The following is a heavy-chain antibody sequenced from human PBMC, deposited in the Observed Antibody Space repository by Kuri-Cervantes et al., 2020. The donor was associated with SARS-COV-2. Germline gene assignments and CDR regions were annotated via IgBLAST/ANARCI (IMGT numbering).Heavy chain of an antibody. CDR2: ISGSGGST. Sequence: GESLKISCAASGFTFSSYAMSWVRQAPGKGLEWVSAISGSGGSTYYADSVKGRFTISRDNSKNTLYLQMNSLRAEDTAVYYCATPRSFWSGPFDYWGQGTLVTVSS. J-gene: IGHJ4*02. CDR1: GFTFSSYA. CDR3: ATPRSFWSGPFDY. D-gene: IGHD3-3*01. V-gene: IGHV3-23*01.